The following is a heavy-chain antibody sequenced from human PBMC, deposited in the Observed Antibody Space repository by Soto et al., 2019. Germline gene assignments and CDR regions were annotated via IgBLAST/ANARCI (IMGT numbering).Heavy chain of an antibody. CDR1: GFTFSSYS. CDR3: ARNVDTAMANYYYYGMDV. CDR2: ISSSSSYI. V-gene: IGHV3-21*01. Sequence: PGGSLRLSCAASGFTFSSYSMNWVRQAPGKGLEWVSSISSSSSYIYYADSVKGRFTISRDNAKNSLYLQMNSLRAEDTAVYYCARNVDTAMANYYYYGMDVWGQGTTVTVSS. J-gene: IGHJ6*02. D-gene: IGHD5-18*01.